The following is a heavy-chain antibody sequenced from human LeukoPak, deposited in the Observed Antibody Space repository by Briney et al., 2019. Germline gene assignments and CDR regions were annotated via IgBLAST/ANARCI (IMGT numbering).Heavy chain of an antibody. CDR3: ARVGAAAAGRRVCYFDY. CDR1: GYTFTSYY. J-gene: IGHJ4*02. D-gene: IGHD6-13*01. CDR2: INPSGGST. V-gene: IGHV1-46*01. Sequence: ASVKVSCKASGYTFTSYYMHWVRQAPGQGLEWMGIINPSGGSTSYAQKFQGRVTMTRDTSTSTVYMELSSLRSEDTAVYYCARVGAAAAGRRVCYFDYWGQGTLVTVSS.